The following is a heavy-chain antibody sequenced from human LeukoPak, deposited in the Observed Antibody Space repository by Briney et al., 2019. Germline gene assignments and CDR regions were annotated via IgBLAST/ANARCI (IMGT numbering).Heavy chain of an antibody. CDR1: GGTFSSYA. CDR3: ASPPPYYGSGSEYYFDY. V-gene: IGHV1-69*13. Sequence: GASVKVSCKASGGTFSSYAISWVRQAPGQGLEWMGGIIPIFGTANYAQKFQGRVTITADESTSTAYMELSSLRSEDTAVYYCASPPPYYGSGSEYYFDYWGQGTLVTVSS. D-gene: IGHD3-10*01. CDR2: IIPIFGTA. J-gene: IGHJ4*02.